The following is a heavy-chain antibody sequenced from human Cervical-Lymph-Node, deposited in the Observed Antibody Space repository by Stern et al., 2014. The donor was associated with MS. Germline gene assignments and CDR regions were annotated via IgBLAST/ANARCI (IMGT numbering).Heavy chain of an antibody. D-gene: IGHD4-11*01. V-gene: IGHV1-69*01. CDR2: IIPIFGTT. J-gene: IGHJ4*02. CDR3: ARAGGSTVGYYVDY. CDR1: GDTFTRHA. Sequence: VQLVESGAAVKKPGSSVKVSCQTSGDTFTRHAINWVRQAPGQGLEWMGGIIPIFGTTNPAQTLRDRVTITADASTNTVYMELSSLRSEDTAVYFCARAGGSTVGYYVDYWGQGTLVTVSS.